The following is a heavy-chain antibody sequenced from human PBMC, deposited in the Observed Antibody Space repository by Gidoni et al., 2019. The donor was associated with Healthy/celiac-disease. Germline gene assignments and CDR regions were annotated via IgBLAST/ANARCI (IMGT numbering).Heavy chain of an antibody. Sequence: QLQLQESGPGLVKPSETLSLTCTVSGGSISSSSYYWGWIRQPPGKGLEWIGSIYYSGSTYYNPSLKSRVTISVDTSKNQFSLKLSSVTAADTAVYYCARHSVAGGSYRAGLDYWGQGTLVTVSS. J-gene: IGHJ4*02. V-gene: IGHV4-39*01. CDR3: ARHSVAGGSYRAGLDY. CDR2: IYYSGST. D-gene: IGHD1-26*01. CDR1: GGSISSSSYY.